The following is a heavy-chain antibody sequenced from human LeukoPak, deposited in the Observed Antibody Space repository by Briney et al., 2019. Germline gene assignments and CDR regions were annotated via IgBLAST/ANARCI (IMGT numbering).Heavy chain of an antibody. V-gene: IGHV1-69*04. CDR3: ARGRRGSGSLVDP. CDR2: IIPILGIA. J-gene: IGHJ5*02. D-gene: IGHD3-10*01. Sequence: GASVKVSCKASGGTFSSYAIGWVRQAPGQGLEWMGRIIPILGIANYAQKFQGRVTITADKSTSTAYMELSSLRSEDTAVYYCARGRRGSGSLVDPWGQGTLVTVSS. CDR1: GGTFSSYA.